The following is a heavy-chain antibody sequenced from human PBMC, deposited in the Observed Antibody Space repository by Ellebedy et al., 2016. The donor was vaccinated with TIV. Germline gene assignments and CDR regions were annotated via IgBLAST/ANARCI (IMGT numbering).Heavy chain of an antibody. CDR2: IKQDGSEK. D-gene: IGHD3-22*01. J-gene: IGHJ1*01. CDR1: GLTFSSHA. Sequence: GESLKISCAASGLTFSSHAMSWDRQAPGKGLEWVPNIKQDGSEKYYVDSVKGRFTISRDNAKNSLHLQMNRLRAEETAVYYCARDPYWDSSGYYYSYFQHWGQGTLVTVSS. CDR3: ARDPYWDSSGYYYSYFQH. V-gene: IGHV3-7*01.